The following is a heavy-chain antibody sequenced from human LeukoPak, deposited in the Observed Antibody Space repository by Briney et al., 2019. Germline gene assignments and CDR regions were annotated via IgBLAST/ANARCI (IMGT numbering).Heavy chain of an antibody. V-gene: IGHV4-59*01. Sequence: SETLSLICSVSGASISAYYWSWIRQPPGKGLEWIGYIHYSGTINYNPSLMSRVTISVDSSKNQFSLRLSSVTAADTAVYFCARGHKGLEVWGQGATVTVSS. CDR2: IHYSGTI. CDR3: ARGHKGLEV. J-gene: IGHJ6*02. CDR1: GASISAYY.